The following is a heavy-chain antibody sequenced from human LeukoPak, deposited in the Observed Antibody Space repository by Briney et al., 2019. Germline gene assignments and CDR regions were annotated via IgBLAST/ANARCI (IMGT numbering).Heavy chain of an antibody. V-gene: IGHV3-11*03. CDR2: ISSSSTYT. CDR1: GFTLSDSY. CDR3: ARSGGALDY. Sequence: GGSLRLSCAASGFTLSDSYMSWIRQAPGKGLEWVSYISSSSTYTNYADSVKGRFTISRDNAKNSLYLQMNSLRAEDTAVYYCARSGGALDYWGQGTLVTVSS. J-gene: IGHJ4*02. D-gene: IGHD3-16*01.